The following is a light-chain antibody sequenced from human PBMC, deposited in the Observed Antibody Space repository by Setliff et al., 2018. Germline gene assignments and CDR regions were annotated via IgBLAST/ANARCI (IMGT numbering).Light chain of an antibody. CDR3: ASYTNSPYLDWL. J-gene: IGLJ3*02. CDR2: DVS. Sequence: QSVLAQPASVSGSPGQSITMSCIGSSSDVGSYKFVSWYQQLPGKAPKLIIYDVSFRPSGASNRFSASKSGNTASLTIFGLQAEDEGDYYCASYTNSPYLDWLFGGGTKVTVL. V-gene: IGLV2-14*03. CDR1: SSDVGSYKF.